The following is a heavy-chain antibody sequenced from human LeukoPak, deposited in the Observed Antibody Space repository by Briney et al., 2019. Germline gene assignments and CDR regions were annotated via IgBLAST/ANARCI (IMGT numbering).Heavy chain of an antibody. Sequence: GGSLRLSCAASGFTFSSYGMHWVRQAPGKGLEWVAFIRYDGSNKYYADSVKGRFTISRDNSKNTLYLQMNSLRAEDTAVYYCAKCPFRDYGDYFDYWGQGTLVTVSS. CDR2: IRYDGSNK. D-gene: IGHD4-17*01. CDR3: AKCPFRDYGDYFDY. CDR1: GFTFSSYG. J-gene: IGHJ4*02. V-gene: IGHV3-30*02.